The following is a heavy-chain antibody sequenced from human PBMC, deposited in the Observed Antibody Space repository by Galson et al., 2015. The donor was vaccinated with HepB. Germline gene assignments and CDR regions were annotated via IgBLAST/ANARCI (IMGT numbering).Heavy chain of an antibody. D-gene: IGHD6-19*01. V-gene: IGHV4-31*03. CDR2: IYHSGST. CDR1: GGSISSGGYY. J-gene: IGHJ4*02. CDR3: ARVLIAVAGYGVDY. Sequence: TLSLTCTVSGGSISSGGYYWTWIRQHPGKGLEWIAYIYHSGSTYYNPSLKSRVTISVDTSKNQFSLKLSSVTAADTAVYYCARVLIAVAGYGVDYWGQGTLVTVSS.